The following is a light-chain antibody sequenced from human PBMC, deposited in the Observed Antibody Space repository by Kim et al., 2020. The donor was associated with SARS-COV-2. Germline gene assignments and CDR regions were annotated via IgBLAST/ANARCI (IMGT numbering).Light chain of an antibody. J-gene: IGLJ2*01. Sequence: SYELTQPPSVSVAPGKTATIACGGNDIGTKSVHWYQQKPGQAPVLVIYYDNDRPSGIPERFSGSNSGNTATLTITRVEAGDEADYYCHLWDTSSDHVVCG. CDR1: DIGTKS. V-gene: IGLV3-21*04. CDR3: HLWDTSSDHVV. CDR2: YDN.